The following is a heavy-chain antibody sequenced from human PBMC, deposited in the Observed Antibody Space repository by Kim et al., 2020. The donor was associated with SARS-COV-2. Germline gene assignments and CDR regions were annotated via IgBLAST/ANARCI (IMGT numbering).Heavy chain of an antibody. J-gene: IGHJ5*02. Sequence: NTALKSRVTRSVDTSKNQSSLRLSSVTAADTAVYYCARAYGDYGVHWFDPWGQGTLVTVSS. D-gene: IGHD4-17*01. V-gene: IGHV4-34*01. CDR3: ARAYGDYGVHWFDP.